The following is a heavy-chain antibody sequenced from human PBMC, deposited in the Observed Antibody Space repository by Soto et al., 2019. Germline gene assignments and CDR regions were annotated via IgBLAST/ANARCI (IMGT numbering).Heavy chain of an antibody. Sequence: GGSLRLSCAPSGFTVNNNHMSWVRQAPGKGLEWVSLIYSGGNTLYADSVKGRFTISRDDSKNTLYLQMNSLRAEDTAVYYCARGTWNPGLFDNWGQGTLVTVSS. CDR1: GFTVNNNH. D-gene: IGHD1-1*01. J-gene: IGHJ4*02. CDR2: IYSGGNT. CDR3: ARGTWNPGLFDN. V-gene: IGHV3-53*01.